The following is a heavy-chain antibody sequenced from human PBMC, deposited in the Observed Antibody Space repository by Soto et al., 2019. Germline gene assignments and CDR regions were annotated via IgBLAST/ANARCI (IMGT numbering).Heavy chain of an antibody. V-gene: IGHV3-30*03. D-gene: IGHD3-22*01. CDR2: ISYDGGNE. J-gene: IGHJ5*01. CDR1: GLTFGFYN. CDR3: ATGHRXLTGLPAVITAPGSFDP. Sequence: GGSLRLSCASSGLTFGFYNMQWVRQAPGKGLECVSVISYDGGNEYYADSVKGRFTISRDNSENKLFLQMNSLRPEDSGVYYRATGHRXLTGLPAVITAPGSFDPWGQGAQVTVSS.